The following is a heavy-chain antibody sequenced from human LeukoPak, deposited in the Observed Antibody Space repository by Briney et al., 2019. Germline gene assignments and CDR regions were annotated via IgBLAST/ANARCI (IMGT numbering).Heavy chain of an antibody. CDR2: IIPIFGTA. CDR3: ARSYYDSSGYYRFDY. Sequence: SVKVSCKASGGTFSSYAISWVRQAPGRGLEWMGGIIPIFGTANYAQKFQGRVTITADESTSTAYMELSSLRSEDTAVYYCARSYYDSSGYYRFDYWGQGTLVTVSS. CDR1: GGTFSSYA. D-gene: IGHD3-22*01. J-gene: IGHJ4*02. V-gene: IGHV1-69*13.